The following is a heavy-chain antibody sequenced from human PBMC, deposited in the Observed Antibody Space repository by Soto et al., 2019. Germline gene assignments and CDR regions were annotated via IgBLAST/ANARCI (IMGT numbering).Heavy chain of an antibody. J-gene: IGHJ5*02. Sequence: QVQLVQSGAEVKKPGSSVKVCCKASGGTFSSCAISWVRQTPGHGLEWMGGIIPIFGTANYAQKFQGRVTITADESTSTAYMELSSLRSEDTAVYYCARDRWLQFHNWFDPWGQGTLVTVSS. CDR3: ARDRWLQFHNWFDP. D-gene: IGHD5-12*01. V-gene: IGHV1-69*12. CDR1: GGTFSSCA. CDR2: IIPIFGTA.